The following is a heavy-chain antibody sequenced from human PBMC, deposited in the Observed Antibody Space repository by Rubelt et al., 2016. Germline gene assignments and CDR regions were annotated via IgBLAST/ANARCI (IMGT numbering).Heavy chain of an antibody. V-gene: IGHV4-34*01. J-gene: IGHJ5*02. CDR2: INHSGST. CDR3: ARLVQVVPNNWFDP. Sequence: QVQLQQWGAGLLKPSETLSLTCAVYGGSFSGYYWSWIRQPPGKGLEWIGEINHSGSTNYNPSLKSRFTISVDTSKNQFSLKLSSVTAADTAVYYCARLVQVVPNNWFDPWGQGTLVTVSS. D-gene: IGHD2-2*01. CDR1: GGSFSGYY.